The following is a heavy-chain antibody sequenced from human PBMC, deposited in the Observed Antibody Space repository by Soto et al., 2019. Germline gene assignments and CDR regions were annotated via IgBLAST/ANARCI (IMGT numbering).Heavy chain of an antibody. CDR3: ASLSSGWYRSAEYFQH. J-gene: IGHJ1*01. CDR2: INHSGST. Sequence: SETLSLTCAVYGGSFSGYYWSWIRQPPGKGLEWIGEINHSGSTNYNPSLKSRVTISVDTSKNQFSLKLSSVTAADTAVYYCASLSSGWYRSAEYFQHWGQGTLVTVSS. V-gene: IGHV4-34*01. D-gene: IGHD6-19*01. CDR1: GGSFSGYY.